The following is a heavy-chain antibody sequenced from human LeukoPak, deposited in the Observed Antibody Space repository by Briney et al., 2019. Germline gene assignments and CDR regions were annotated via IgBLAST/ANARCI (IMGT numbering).Heavy chain of an antibody. V-gene: IGHV3-30*04. D-gene: IGHD2-2*02. CDR1: GFPFSNYA. CDR3: AKGIWGYCSSTSCYTNFDY. Sequence: GGSLRLSCAASGFPFSNYAMHWVRLAPGKGLDWLAVISYDGKSNYHADSVKGRFTISRDNSKNTLYLQMNSLRAEDTAVYYCAKGIWGYCSSTSCYTNFDYWGQGTLVTVSS. J-gene: IGHJ4*02. CDR2: ISYDGKSN.